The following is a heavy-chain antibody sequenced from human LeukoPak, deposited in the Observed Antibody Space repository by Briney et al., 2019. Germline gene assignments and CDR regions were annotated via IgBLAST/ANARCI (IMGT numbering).Heavy chain of an antibody. J-gene: IGHJ4*02. CDR3: AREDKTGSYKYYFDY. Sequence: ASVKVSCKASGYTFTSYGISWVRQAPGQGLEWMGWISAYNGNTNYAQKLQGRVTMTTDTSTSTAYMELRSLRSDDTAVYYCAREDKTGSYKYYFDYWGQGTLVTVSS. CDR2: ISAYNGNT. CDR1: GYTFTSYG. V-gene: IGHV1-18*01. D-gene: IGHD1-26*01.